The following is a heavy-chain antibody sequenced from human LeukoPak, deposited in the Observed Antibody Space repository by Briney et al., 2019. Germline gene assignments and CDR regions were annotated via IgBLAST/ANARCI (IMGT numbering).Heavy chain of an antibody. V-gene: IGHV1-2*02. CDR2: INPNSGGT. Sequence: ASVKVSYKASGYTFTGYYMHWVRQAPGQGLEWMGWINPNSGGTSYAQKFQGRVTMTRDTSISTAYMELSGLRSDDTAVYYCARVPCITTSCSPINWFDPWGQGTLVTVSS. CDR3: ARVPCITTSCSPINWFDP. J-gene: IGHJ5*02. D-gene: IGHD2-2*01. CDR1: GYTFTGYY.